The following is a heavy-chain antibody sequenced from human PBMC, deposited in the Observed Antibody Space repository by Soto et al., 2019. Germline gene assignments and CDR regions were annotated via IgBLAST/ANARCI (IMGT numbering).Heavy chain of an antibody. CDR1: GFAFNNDW. J-gene: IGHJ4*02. D-gene: IGHD3-10*01. V-gene: IGHV3-7*01. CDR2: IKEDGTNT. CDR3: ARGGGIVDN. Sequence: EVQVVESGGDLVQPGGSLRLSCAASGFAFNNDWMTWVRQASGKGLEWVASIKEDGTNTYYADSVRGRFTLSRDNTKNSLYLQMNSLRAEDTAVYYCARGGGIVDNWGRGTRVTVSS.